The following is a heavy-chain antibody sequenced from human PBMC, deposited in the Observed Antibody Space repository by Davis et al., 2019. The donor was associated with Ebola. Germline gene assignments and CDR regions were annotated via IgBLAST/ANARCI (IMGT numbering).Heavy chain of an antibody. CDR2: IYHSGST. CDR1: GGSFSGYY. D-gene: IGHD3-10*01. V-gene: IGHV4-34*01. J-gene: IGHJ6*02. CDR3: ARERPMVRGTWYGMDV. Sequence: MPSETLSLTCAVYGGSFSGYYWSWIRQPPGKGLEWIGEIYHSGSTNYNPSLKSRVTISVDRSKNQFSLKLSSVTAADTAVYYCARERPMVRGTWYGMDVWGQGTTVTVSS.